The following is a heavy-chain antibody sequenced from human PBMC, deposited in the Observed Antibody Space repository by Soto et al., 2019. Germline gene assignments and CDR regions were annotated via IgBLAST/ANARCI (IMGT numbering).Heavy chain of an antibody. D-gene: IGHD3-10*01. V-gene: IGHV3-23*01. CDR3: AKEASDSGSFTVWFDP. Sequence: GESLKISCAASGFTFSSYAMSWVRQAPGKGLEWVSAISGSGGSTYYADSVKGRFTISRDNSKNTLYLQMNSLRAEDTAVYYCAKEASDSGSFTVWFDPWGQGTLVTVSS. J-gene: IGHJ5*02. CDR2: ISGSGGST. CDR1: GFTFSSYA.